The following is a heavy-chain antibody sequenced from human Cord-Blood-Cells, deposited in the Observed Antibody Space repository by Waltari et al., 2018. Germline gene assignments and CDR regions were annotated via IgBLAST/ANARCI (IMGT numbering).Heavy chain of an antibody. Sequence: QVQLQESGPGLVKPSETPSLTCTVSGGSISSHYWSWIRQPPGKGLEWIGYIYYSGSTNYNPSLKSRVTISVDTSKNQFSLKLSSVTAADTAVYYCARGTRGYDDYWGQGTLVTVSS. D-gene: IGHD5-12*01. CDR1: GGSISSHY. J-gene: IGHJ4*02. CDR2: IYYSGST. V-gene: IGHV4-59*11. CDR3: ARGTRGYDDY.